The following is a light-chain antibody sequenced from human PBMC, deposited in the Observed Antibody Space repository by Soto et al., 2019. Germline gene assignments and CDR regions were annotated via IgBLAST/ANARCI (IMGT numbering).Light chain of an antibody. V-gene: IGKV1-27*01. Sequence: DIQMTQSPSSLSASVGDRVTINCRANQGIDTYLAWYQQKPGQVPKLLIYAASTLQSGVPSRFSGSGSGTDFTLTISSLQPEDVATYFCQKYTRAPFTFGPGTKVDIK. J-gene: IGKJ3*01. CDR3: QKYTRAPFT. CDR1: QGIDTY. CDR2: AAS.